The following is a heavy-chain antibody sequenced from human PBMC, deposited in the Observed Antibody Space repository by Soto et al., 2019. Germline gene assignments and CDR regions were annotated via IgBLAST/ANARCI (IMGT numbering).Heavy chain of an antibody. CDR1: GFTFSDYY. Sequence: QVQLVESGGGLVKPGGSLRLSCAASGFTFSDYYMSWIRQAPGKGLEWVSYISSSSSYTNYADSAKGRFTISRDNAKNSLYLQMNSLRAEDTAVYYCAREGGDYYDSSGADYWGQGTLVTVSS. J-gene: IGHJ4*02. CDR3: AREGGDYYDSSGADY. CDR2: ISSSSSYT. D-gene: IGHD3-22*01. V-gene: IGHV3-11*06.